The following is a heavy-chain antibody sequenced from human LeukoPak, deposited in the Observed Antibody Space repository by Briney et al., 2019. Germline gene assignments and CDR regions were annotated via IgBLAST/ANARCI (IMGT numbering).Heavy chain of an antibody. CDR2: INHDGSEK. J-gene: IGHJ4*02. V-gene: IGHV3-7*05. D-gene: IGHD3-22*01. CDR3: ARDFIVSYYDSSGFGY. Sequence: GGSLRLSCAASGFTFSSYWISWVRQAPGKGLEWVANINHDGSEKYYVDSVKGRFTISRDNAKNSLYLQMNSLRAEDTAVYYCARDFIVSYYDSSGFGYWGQGTLVTVSS. CDR1: GFTFSSYW.